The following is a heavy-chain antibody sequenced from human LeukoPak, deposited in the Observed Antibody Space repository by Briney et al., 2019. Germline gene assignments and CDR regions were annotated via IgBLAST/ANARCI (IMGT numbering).Heavy chain of an antibody. CDR2: IRYDGSNK. CDR1: GFTFSSYG. CDR3: AKDSPYYYDSSGHGGGY. V-gene: IGHV3-30*02. Sequence: GGSLRLSCAASGFTFSSYGMHWVRQAPGKGLEWVAFIRYDGSNKYYADSVRGRFTISRDNSKNTLYLQMNSLRAEDTAVYYCAKDSPYYYDSSGHGGGYWGQGTLVTVSS. J-gene: IGHJ4*02. D-gene: IGHD3-22*01.